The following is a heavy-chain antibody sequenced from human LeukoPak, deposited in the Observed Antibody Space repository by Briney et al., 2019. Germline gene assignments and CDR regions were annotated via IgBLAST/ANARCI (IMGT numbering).Heavy chain of an antibody. CDR1: GFTFSSYW. CDR2: IKQDGSEK. J-gene: IGHJ4*02. D-gene: IGHD6-13*01. CDR3: ARVAANSSSWPDFDH. V-gene: IGHV3-7*01. Sequence: TGGSLRLSCAASGFTFSSYWMSWVRQAPGKGLEWVANIKQDGSEKYYVDSVKGRFTISRDNAKNSLYLQMNSLRAEDTAVYYCARVAANSSSWPDFDHWGQGTLVTVSS.